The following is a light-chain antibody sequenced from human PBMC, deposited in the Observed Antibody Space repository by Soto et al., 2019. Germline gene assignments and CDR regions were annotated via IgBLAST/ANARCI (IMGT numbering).Light chain of an antibody. CDR2: DAS. Sequence: EIVLTQSPATLSLSPGERATLSCRASQSVSSYLAWYQQKPGQAPRLLIYDASNRATGIPARFSGSGSGTDFTLTISRLEPEEFAVYYCQQRSNGLTFGGGTKGEL. CDR3: QQRSNGLT. CDR1: QSVSSY. V-gene: IGKV3-11*01. J-gene: IGKJ4*01.